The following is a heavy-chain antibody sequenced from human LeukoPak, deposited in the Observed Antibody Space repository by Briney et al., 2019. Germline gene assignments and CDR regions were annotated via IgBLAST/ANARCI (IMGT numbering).Heavy chain of an antibody. CDR2: ISYDGSNK. Sequence: PGRSLRLSCAASGFTFSRYGMHWVRQAPGKGLEWVAVISYDGSNKYYADSVKGRFTISRDNSKNTLYLQMNSLRAEDTAVYYCAKSAGDDYGDHGFDYWGQGTLVTVSS. V-gene: IGHV3-30*18. CDR3: AKSAGDDYGDHGFDY. CDR1: GFTFSRYG. J-gene: IGHJ4*02. D-gene: IGHD4-17*01.